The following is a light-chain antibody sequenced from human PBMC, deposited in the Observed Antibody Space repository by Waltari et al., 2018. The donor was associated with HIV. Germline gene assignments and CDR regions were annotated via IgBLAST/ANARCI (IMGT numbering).Light chain of an antibody. Sequence: QSVLTQPPSLSGAPGLSVTISCTGNFSKVGAGYDVHWSQLLPGTAPRLLIYANVNRPSGVPDRFFGSKSGSSASLGISRLQAEDEADYYCQSYDSSLSGVVFGGGTRLTVL. J-gene: IGLJ2*01. CDR1: FSKVGAGYD. CDR3: QSYDSSLSGVV. V-gene: IGLV1-40*01. CDR2: ANV.